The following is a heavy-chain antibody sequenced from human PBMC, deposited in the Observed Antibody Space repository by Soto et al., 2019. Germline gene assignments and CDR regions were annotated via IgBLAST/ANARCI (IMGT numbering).Heavy chain of an antibody. CDR1: GGSISSSDYY. CDR3: ARSTISSTGNPRFDP. CDR2: IFYSGRT. D-gene: IGHD3-3*01. V-gene: IGHV4-39*01. J-gene: IGHJ5*02. Sequence: SETLSLTCSVSGGSISSSDYYWGWVRQPPGKGLEWVGNIFYSGRTYYNPSLKSRVTISVSTSKNQFSLKLRSVTAADTAIYFCARSTISSTGNPRFDPWGQGTLVTVS.